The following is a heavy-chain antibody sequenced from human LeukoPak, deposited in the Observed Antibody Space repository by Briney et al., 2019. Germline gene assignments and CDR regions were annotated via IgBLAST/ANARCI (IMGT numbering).Heavy chain of an antibody. J-gene: IGHJ3*02. Sequence: GGSLRLSCAASGFTFSSYAMHWVRQAPGKGLEWVAVISYDGSNKYYADSVKGRFTISRDNSKNTLYLQMNSLRAEDTAVYYCARGSRDAFDIWGQGTMVTVSS. CDR3: ARGSRDAFDI. CDR2: ISYDGSNK. V-gene: IGHV3-30-3*01. CDR1: GFTFSSYA.